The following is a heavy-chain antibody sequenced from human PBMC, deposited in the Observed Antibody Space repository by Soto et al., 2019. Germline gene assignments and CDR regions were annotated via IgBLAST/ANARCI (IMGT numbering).Heavy chain of an antibody. J-gene: IGHJ4*02. V-gene: IGHV3-23*01. CDR1: GFTVSDHA. CDR3: VKEGKMGVEGFDL. D-gene: IGHD1-26*01. CDR2: VRGDFVTT. Sequence: XGSLRLSCATSGFTVSDHAMHWVRQAPGEGLEWVSGVRGDFVTTPYADSVKGRFTISRDNSKNTLYLQMNSLRAEDTAIYYCVKEGKMGVEGFDLRGQGTLVTVSS.